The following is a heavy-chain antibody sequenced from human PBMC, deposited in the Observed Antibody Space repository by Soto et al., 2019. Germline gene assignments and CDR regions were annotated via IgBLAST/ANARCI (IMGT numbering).Heavy chain of an antibody. J-gene: IGHJ4*02. D-gene: IGHD2-8*01. CDR2: ISGSGDEK. CDR1: GFTFTYA. V-gene: IGHV3-23*01. Sequence: GGSLRLSCAASGFTFTYAMSWVRRAPGKGLEWVSAISGSGDEKYYADSVRGRFTISRDNSENTLYLQMSSLRAEDTAVYYCAKVLRDGLRTFDSWGQGTLVTVSS. CDR3: AKVLRDGLRTFDS.